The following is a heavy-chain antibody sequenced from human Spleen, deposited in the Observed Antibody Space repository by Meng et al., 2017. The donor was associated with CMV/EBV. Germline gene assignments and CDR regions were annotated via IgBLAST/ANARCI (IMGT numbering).Heavy chain of an antibody. V-gene: IGHV4-34*01. J-gene: IGHJ4*02. CDR3: ARDLSGYSYEYYFDY. D-gene: IGHD5-18*01. Sequence: QLKQCGAGLVEPSETLSLTRAVLGGSCSGYYWSWIRQPPGKGLEWIGEINHSGSTNYNPSLKSRVTISVDTSKNQFSLKLSSVTAADTAVYYCARDLSGYSYEYYFDYWGQGTLVTVSS. CDR1: GGSCSGYY. CDR2: INHSGST.